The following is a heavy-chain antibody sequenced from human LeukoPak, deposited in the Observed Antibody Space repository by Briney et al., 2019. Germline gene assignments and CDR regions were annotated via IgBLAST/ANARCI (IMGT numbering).Heavy chain of an antibody. V-gene: IGHV1-46*01. CDR2: INPSGGST. J-gene: IGHJ3*02. CDR3: ARLGYGHALDT. CDR1: GSTFTSYS. Sequence: ASVKVSCKASGSTFTSYSIHWVRQAPGQGLEWMGIINPSGGSTRYAQKFQGRVTMTRDTSTSTVYMELSSLRSEDTAVYYCARLGYGHALDTWGQGTMVTVSS. D-gene: IGHD5-18*01.